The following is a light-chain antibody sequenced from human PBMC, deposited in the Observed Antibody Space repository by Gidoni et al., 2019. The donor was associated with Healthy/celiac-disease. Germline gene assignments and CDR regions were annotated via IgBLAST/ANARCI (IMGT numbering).Light chain of an antibody. Sequence: QSVLTHPPSVSGAPGQRVTISCTGSSSNIGAGSDVHWYQQLPGTAPKLLIYGNSNRPSGVPDRFSGSKSGTSASLAITGLQAEDEADYYCQSYDSSLSGYVFGTGTKVTVL. CDR2: GNS. V-gene: IGLV1-40*01. CDR1: SSNIGAGSD. J-gene: IGLJ1*01. CDR3: QSYDSSLSGYV.